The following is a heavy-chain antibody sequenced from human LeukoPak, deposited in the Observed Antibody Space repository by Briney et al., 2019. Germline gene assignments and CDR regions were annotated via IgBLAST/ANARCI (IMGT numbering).Heavy chain of an antibody. Sequence: PSETLSLTCTVSGGSISSGGYYWSWIRQHPGKGLEWIGYIYYSGSTYYNPSLKSRVTISVDTSKSQFSLKLSSVTAADTAVYYCARVNTAMAYRSFDYWGQGTLVTVSS. CDR1: GGSISSGGYY. CDR3: ARVNTAMAYRSFDY. J-gene: IGHJ4*02. V-gene: IGHV4-31*03. CDR2: IYYSGST. D-gene: IGHD5-18*01.